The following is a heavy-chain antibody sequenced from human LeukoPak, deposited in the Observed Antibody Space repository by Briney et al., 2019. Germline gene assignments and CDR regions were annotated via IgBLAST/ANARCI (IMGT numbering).Heavy chain of an antibody. D-gene: IGHD3-10*01. CDR3: ARDDMVRGVYFDY. CDR1: GGTFSSYA. J-gene: IGHJ4*02. V-gene: IGHV1-69*05. Sequence: AASVKVSCKASGGTFSSYAISWVRQAPGQGLEWMGGIIPIFGTANYAQKFQGRVTITTDESTSTAYMELSSLRSEDTAVYYCARDDMVRGVYFDYWGQGTLVTVSS. CDR2: IIPIFGTA.